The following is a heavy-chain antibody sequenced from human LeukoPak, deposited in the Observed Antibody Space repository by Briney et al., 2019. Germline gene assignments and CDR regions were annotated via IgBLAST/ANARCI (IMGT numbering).Heavy chain of an antibody. CDR3: ARGHYYYYYMDV. CDR1: GYTFTSYD. J-gene: IGHJ6*03. CDR2: MNPNSGNT. V-gene: IGHV1-8*01. Sequence: ASVKVSCKASGYTFTSYDINWVRQATGQGLEWMGWMNPNSGNTGYAQKFQGRVTMTRNTSISTAYMELSSLRSEDTVVYYCARGHYYYYYMDVWGKGTTVTVSS.